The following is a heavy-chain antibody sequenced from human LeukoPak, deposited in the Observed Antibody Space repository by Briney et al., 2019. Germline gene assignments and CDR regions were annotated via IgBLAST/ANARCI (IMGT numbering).Heavy chain of an antibody. CDR2: ISGSSSST. J-gene: IGHJ4*02. CDR3: ARGHSIGFYYFDY. V-gene: IGHV3-23*01. D-gene: IGHD6-19*01. Sequence: GGSLRLSCAASGFTFSSYAMSWVRQAPGKGLEWVSAISGSSSSTYYADSVKGRFTISRDNSKNTLYLQMNSLRAEDTAVYYCARGHSIGFYYFDYWAREPWSPSPQ. CDR1: GFTFSSYA.